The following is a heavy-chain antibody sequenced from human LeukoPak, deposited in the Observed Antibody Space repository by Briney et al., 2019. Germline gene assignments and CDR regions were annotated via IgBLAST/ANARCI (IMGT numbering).Heavy chain of an antibody. Sequence: SETLSLTCTVSGGSISGHYWSWIRQPPGKGLEWIGYIYSSGSTNYSPSLKSRVTISVDTSKNQFSLKLSSVTAADTAVYYCARKVLNNWFDPWGQGTLVTVSS. J-gene: IGHJ5*02. CDR3: ARKVLNNWFDP. CDR2: IYSSGST. CDR1: GGSISGHY. V-gene: IGHV4-59*11.